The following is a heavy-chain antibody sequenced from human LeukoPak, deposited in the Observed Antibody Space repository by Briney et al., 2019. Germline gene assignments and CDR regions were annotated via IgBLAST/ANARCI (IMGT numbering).Heavy chain of an antibody. CDR2: INHSGST. CDR1: GGSFSGYY. CDR3: ARTFERSEREVAGGIDY. Sequence: PSETLSLTCAVYGGSFSGYYWSWIRQPPGTGLEWIGEINHSGSTNYNPSLKSRVTISVDTSKNQFSLKLSSVTAADTAVYYCARTFERSEREVAGGIDYWGQGTLVTVSS. J-gene: IGHJ4*02. D-gene: IGHD5-12*01. V-gene: IGHV4-34*01.